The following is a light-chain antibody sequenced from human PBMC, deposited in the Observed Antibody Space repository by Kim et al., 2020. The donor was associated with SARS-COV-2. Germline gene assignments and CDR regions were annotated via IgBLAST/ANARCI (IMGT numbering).Light chain of an antibody. Sequence: QSSTIPRTGTRGDIGGYNYVSWYQHHPGKAPKLMIYDVNNRPSGVSNRFSGSKSGNTASLTISGLQAEDEADYFCASYSTSTTLVFGGGTQLTVL. CDR2: DVN. CDR1: RGDIGGYNY. V-gene: IGLV2-14*03. J-gene: IGLJ3*02. CDR3: ASYSTSTTLV.